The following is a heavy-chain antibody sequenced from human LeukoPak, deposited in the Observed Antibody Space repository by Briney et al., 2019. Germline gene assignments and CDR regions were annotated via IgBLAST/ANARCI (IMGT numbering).Heavy chain of an antibody. D-gene: IGHD6-13*01. CDR2: IVVGSGNT. CDR1: GFTFPSSA. CDR3: ARGAVPGIAAVTDY. V-gene: IGHV1-58*01. J-gene: IGHJ4*02. Sequence: SVKVSCKASGFTFPSSAVQWVRQARGQRLEWIGWIVVGSGNTNYAQKFQERVTITRDMSTSTAYMELSSLRSEDTAVYYCARGAVPGIAAVTDYWGQGTLVTVSS.